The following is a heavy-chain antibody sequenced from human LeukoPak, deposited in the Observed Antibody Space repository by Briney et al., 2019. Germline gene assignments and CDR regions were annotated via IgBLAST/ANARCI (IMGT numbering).Heavy chain of an antibody. V-gene: IGHV1-69*13. D-gene: IGHD4-17*01. Sequence: ASVKVSCTASGGTFSSYAISWVRQAPGQGLEWMGVIIPIFGTANYAQKFQGRVTITADESTSTAYMELSSLRSEDTAVYYCARLWATYGDYEDDAFDIWGQGTMVTVSS. CDR1: GGTFSSYA. J-gene: IGHJ3*02. CDR2: IIPIFGTA. CDR3: ARLWATYGDYEDDAFDI.